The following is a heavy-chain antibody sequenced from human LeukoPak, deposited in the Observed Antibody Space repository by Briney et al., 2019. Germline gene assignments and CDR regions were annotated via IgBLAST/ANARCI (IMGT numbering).Heavy chain of an antibody. CDR2: ISGSGGST. CDR1: GFTFSSYG. Sequence: PGGSLRLSCAASGFTFSSYGMSWVRQAPGKGLEWVSAISGSGGSTYYADSVKGRFTISRDNSKNTLYLQMNSLRAEDAAVYYCARSYCSSSSCYADHYYYYMDVWGKGTTVTVSS. V-gene: IGHV3-23*01. J-gene: IGHJ6*03. D-gene: IGHD2-2*01. CDR3: ARSYCSSSSCYADHYYYYMDV.